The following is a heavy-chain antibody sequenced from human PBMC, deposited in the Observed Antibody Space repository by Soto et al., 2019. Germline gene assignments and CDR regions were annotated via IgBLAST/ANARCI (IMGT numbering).Heavy chain of an antibody. Sequence: EVQLLESGGGLVQPGGSLRLSCAASGFTFSSYAMSWVRQAPGKGLEWLSAISTSGGGTYYADSVKGRFTISRDNSKNTLYLQMNSLRAEDTAVYYGAKFSRSSYYDSSGYHWGQGTLVTVSS. CDR1: GFTFSSYA. D-gene: IGHD3-22*01. CDR2: ISTSGGGT. CDR3: AKFSRSSYYDSSGYH. J-gene: IGHJ4*02. V-gene: IGHV3-23*01.